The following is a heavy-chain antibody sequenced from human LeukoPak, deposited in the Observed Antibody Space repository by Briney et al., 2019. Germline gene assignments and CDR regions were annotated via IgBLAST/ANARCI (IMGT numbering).Heavy chain of an antibody. CDR2: ISSSSSYI. CDR3: AKDLPLRFLDYYYGLDV. Sequence: KAGGSLRLSCAASGFTFSSYSMNWVRQAPGKGLEWVSSISSSSSYIYYADSVKGRFTISRDNAKNSLYLQMNSLRAEDTAVYYCAKDLPLRFLDYYYGLDVWGQGTTVTVSS. V-gene: IGHV3-21*01. J-gene: IGHJ6*02. CDR1: GFTFSSYS. D-gene: IGHD3-3*01.